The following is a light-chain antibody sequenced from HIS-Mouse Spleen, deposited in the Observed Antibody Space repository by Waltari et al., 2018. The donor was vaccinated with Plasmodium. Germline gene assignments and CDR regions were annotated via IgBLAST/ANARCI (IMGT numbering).Light chain of an antibody. CDR1: PCVCRLY. CDR3: QQYGSSPYT. CDR2: GAS. J-gene: IGKJ2*01. V-gene: IGKV3-20*01. Sequence: SSRASPCVCRLYLALYQQKPGQAPRRLIYGASSRATGIPDRFSGSGSGTDFTLTISRLEPEDFAVYYCQQYGSSPYTFGQGTKLEIK.